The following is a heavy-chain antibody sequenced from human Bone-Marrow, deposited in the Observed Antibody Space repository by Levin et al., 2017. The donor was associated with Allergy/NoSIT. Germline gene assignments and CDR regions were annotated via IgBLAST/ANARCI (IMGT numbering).Heavy chain of an antibody. CDR1: GGSVSSGSYY. J-gene: IGHJ6*02. D-gene: IGHD6-13*01. CDR2: IYYSGST. Sequence: SETLSLTCTVSGGSVSSGSYYWSWIRQPPGKGLEWIGYIYYSGSTNYNPSLKSRVTISVDTSKNQFSLKLSSVTAADTAVYYCARDRDSSSWYYTPRYYYYGMDVWGQGTTVTVSS. V-gene: IGHV4-61*01. CDR3: ARDRDSSSWYYTPRYYYYGMDV.